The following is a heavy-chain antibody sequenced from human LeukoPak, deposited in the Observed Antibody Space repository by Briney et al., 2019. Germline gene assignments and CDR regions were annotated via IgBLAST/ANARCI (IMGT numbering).Heavy chain of an antibody. J-gene: IGHJ4*02. V-gene: IGHV4-39*01. CDR1: GGSISSSSYY. CDR3: ARLQQQLFFDY. D-gene: IGHD6-13*01. CDR2: IYYSGST. Sequence: PSETLSLTCTVSGGSISSSSYYWGWIRQPPGKGLEWIGSIYYSGSTYYNPSLKSRVTISVDTSKNQFSLKLSSVTAADTAVYYCARLQQQLFFDYWGRGTLVTVSS.